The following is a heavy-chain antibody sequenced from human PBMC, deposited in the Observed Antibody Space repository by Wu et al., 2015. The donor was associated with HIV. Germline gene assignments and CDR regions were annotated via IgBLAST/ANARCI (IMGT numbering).Heavy chain of an antibody. J-gene: IGHJ4*02. CDR1: GYTFTNND. CDR3: ARSPIWGSYRYVDY. D-gene: IGHD3-16*02. CDR2: MNPKSGNK. Sequence: QVQLVQSGAEVKKPGASVKVSCRASGYTFTNNDINWVRQAAGHGLEWMGWMNPKSGNKGLAQKFQGRVTMTRNISINTAYMELSSLTSEDTAIYYCARSPIWGSYRYVDYWGQGTLVTVSS. V-gene: IGHV1-8*01.